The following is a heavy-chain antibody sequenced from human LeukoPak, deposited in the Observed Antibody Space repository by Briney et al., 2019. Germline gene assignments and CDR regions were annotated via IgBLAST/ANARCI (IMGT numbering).Heavy chain of an antibody. CDR1: GGSISNYF. CDR2: IYSSGSA. D-gene: IGHD7-27*01. Sequence: PSETLSLTCSVSGGSISNYFWTWIRQPPGKGLEWIGYIYSSGSAYYNPFLKSRVTISVDTSKNRFSLKLSTVTAADTAVYYCARRPTGDPKFDYWGQGTLVTVSS. V-gene: IGHV4-59*08. J-gene: IGHJ4*02. CDR3: ARRPTGDPKFDY.